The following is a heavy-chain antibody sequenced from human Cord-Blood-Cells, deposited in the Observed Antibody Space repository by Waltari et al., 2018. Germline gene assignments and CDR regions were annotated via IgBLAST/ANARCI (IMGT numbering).Heavy chain of an antibody. CDR3: ARGGSLGIINSLSWYFDL. Sequence: QVHLVQSGAAVKKPGASAKFSCKASGYTFTGYYMHWVRQAPGQGLEWMGWINPNSGGTNYAQKFQGRVTMTRDTSISTAYMELSRLRSDDTAVYYCARGGSLGIINSLSWYFDLWGRGTLVTVSS. D-gene: IGHD3-16*01. J-gene: IGHJ2*01. CDR1: GYTFTGYY. CDR2: INPNSGGT. V-gene: IGHV1-2*02.